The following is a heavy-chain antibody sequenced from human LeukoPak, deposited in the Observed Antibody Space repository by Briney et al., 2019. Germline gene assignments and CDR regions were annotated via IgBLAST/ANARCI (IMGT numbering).Heavy chain of an antibody. CDR3: AKDNRRFATVIRGVFED. D-gene: IGHD3-10*01. V-gene: IGHV3-33*06. J-gene: IGHJ4*02. Sequence: QPGRSLRLSCAASGFTFSHYGMHWARQAPGEGLEWVAVIWYDGTDKYYANSVKGRFTISRDNSKNTLFLQMNSLRAEDTAVYYCAKDNRRFATVIRGVFEDWGQGTLVTVSS. CDR2: IWYDGTDK. CDR1: GFTFSHYG.